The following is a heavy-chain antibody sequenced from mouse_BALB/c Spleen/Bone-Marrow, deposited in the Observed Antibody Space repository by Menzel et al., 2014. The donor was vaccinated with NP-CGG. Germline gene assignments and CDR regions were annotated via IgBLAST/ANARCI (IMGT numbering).Heavy chain of an antibody. CDR2: IWAGGST. Sequence: VKLMESGPGLVAPSQSLSITCTVSGFSLTSYGVHWVRQPPGKGLEWLGVIWAGGSTNYNSALMSRLSISKDNSKSQVFLKMNSLQTGDTAMYYCARGYYYGSTYYYAMDYWGQGTSVTVSS. V-gene: IGHV2-9*02. CDR3: ARGYYYGSTYYYAMDY. D-gene: IGHD1-1*01. J-gene: IGHJ4*01. CDR1: GFSLTSYG.